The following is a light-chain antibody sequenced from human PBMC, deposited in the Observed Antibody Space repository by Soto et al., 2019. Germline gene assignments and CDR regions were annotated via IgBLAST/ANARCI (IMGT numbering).Light chain of an antibody. CDR1: QSISSW. J-gene: IGKJ4*01. Sequence: DSQMTRYPSTLSASIGDRVTITCRAGQSISSWLAWYQQKPGKAPKLLISKASTLQSGVPPRFSGSGSGTEFALTISSLQPDDFATYYCQQYESYPMTFGGGTKVEIK. CDR3: QQYESYPMT. V-gene: IGKV1-5*03. CDR2: KAS.